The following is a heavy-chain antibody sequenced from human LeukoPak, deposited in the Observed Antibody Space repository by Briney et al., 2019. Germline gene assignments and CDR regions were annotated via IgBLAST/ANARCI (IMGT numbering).Heavy chain of an antibody. V-gene: IGHV3-30-3*01. CDR2: ISYGGSNK. CDR1: GFTFSSYA. Sequence: TGGSLRLSCAASGFTFSSYAMHWVRQAPGKGLEWVAVISYGGSNKYYADSVKGRFTISRDNSKNTLYLQMNSLRAEDTAVYYCARAEVGLWGLGPDAYYFDYWGQGTLVTVSS. CDR3: ARAEVGLWGLGPDAYYFDY. J-gene: IGHJ4*02. D-gene: IGHD3-16*01.